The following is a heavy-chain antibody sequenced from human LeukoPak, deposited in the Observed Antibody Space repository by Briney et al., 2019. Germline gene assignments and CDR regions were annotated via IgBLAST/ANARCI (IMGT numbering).Heavy chain of an antibody. Sequence: PSETLSLTCTVSGGSISSGDYYWSWSRQPPGKGLEWIGYIYYSGSTYYNPSLKSRVTISVDTSKNQFSLKLSSVTAADTAVYYRARAIMTTVTESNWFDPWGQGTLVTVSS. CDR1: GGSISSGDYY. CDR2: IYYSGST. D-gene: IGHD4-17*01. CDR3: ARAIMTTVTESNWFDP. J-gene: IGHJ5*02. V-gene: IGHV4-30-4*01.